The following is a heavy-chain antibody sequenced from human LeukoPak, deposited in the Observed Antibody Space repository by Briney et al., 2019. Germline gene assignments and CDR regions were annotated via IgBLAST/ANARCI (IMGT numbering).Heavy chain of an antibody. CDR1: EFTFSRYW. Sequence: PGGSLRLSCVDSEFTFSRYWMHWVRQAPGEGLVWVSRINTDGSTTNYADSVKGRFTISRDNAKNTLYLQMNSLRAEDTAVYYCARDLAGSRDKWGQGTLVTVSS. V-gene: IGHV3-74*01. D-gene: IGHD2-15*01. J-gene: IGHJ4*02. CDR3: ARDLAGSRDK. CDR2: INTDGSTT.